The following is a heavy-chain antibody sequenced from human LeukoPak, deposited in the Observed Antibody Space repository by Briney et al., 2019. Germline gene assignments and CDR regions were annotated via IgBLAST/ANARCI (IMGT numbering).Heavy chain of an antibody. V-gene: IGHV4-59*01. CDR1: GGSIGSYY. Sequence: SETLSLTCAVSGGSIGSYYWSWLRQPPGRELEWIGYIYYSGTTNYNPSLESRVTISVDTSKNQFSLKLTSVTAADTAVYYCAREDPQTTVPEGLDVWGQGTTVTVSS. D-gene: IGHD4-17*01. CDR2: IYYSGTT. J-gene: IGHJ6*02. CDR3: AREDPQTTVPEGLDV.